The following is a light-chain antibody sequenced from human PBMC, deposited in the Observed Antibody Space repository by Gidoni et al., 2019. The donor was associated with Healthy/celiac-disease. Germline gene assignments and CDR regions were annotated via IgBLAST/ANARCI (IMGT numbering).Light chain of an antibody. CDR1: QSVSSY. Sequence: DIVLTQSPATLSLSPGERATLPCRASQSVSSYLAWYHQKPGQAPRLLIYEAANRATGIPARFSGSGSGTDFTLTISSLEPEDFAVYYCQQRSNWPQFTFGPGTKVDIK. CDR2: EAA. J-gene: IGKJ3*01. CDR3: QQRSNWPQFT. V-gene: IGKV3-11*01.